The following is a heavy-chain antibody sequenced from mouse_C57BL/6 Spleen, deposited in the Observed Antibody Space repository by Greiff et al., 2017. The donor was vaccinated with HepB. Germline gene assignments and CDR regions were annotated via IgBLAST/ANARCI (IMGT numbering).Heavy chain of an antibody. D-gene: IGHD1-1*01. J-gene: IGHJ2*01. CDR3: ASSEEFITTVAYFDY. CDR2: IYPRSGNT. V-gene: IGHV1-81*01. CDR1: GYTFTSYG. Sequence: QVQLQQSGAELARPGASVKLSCKASGYTFTSYGISWVKQRTGQGLEWIGEIYPRSGNTYYNEKFKGKATLTADKSSSTAYMELRSLTSEDSAVYFCASSEEFITTVAYFDYWGQGTTLTVSS.